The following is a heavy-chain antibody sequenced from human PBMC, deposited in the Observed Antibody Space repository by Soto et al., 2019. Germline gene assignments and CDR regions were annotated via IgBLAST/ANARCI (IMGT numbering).Heavy chain of an antibody. Sequence: QVQLVQSGAEVKKPGASVKVSCKASGYTFTSYAMHWVRQAPGQRLEWMGWINAGNGNTKYSQKFQGRVTITRDTSASTAYMERRSLRFADTAVYYGARSIVVVTSFDYWGQGTLVTVSS. CDR1: GYTFTSYA. CDR2: INAGNGNT. CDR3: ARSIVVVTSFDY. V-gene: IGHV1-3*01. D-gene: IGHD3-22*01. J-gene: IGHJ4*02.